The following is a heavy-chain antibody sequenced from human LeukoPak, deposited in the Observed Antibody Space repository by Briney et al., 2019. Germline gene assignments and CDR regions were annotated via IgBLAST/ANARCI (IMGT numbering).Heavy chain of an antibody. CDR1: GFTYSSYA. D-gene: IGHD3-3*01. J-gene: IGHJ4*02. Sequence: GGSLRLSCAASGFTYSSYAMIGVRQAPGKGLEWVSTISGSGRGTFYADSVKGRFTISRDNSKSTVFLQMNSLRPEDSTLYYCAKQFLTGVNTWPNIGFGSWGQGTPVTVSA. CDR2: ISGSGRGT. V-gene: IGHV3-23*01. CDR3: AKQFLTGVNTWPNIGFGS.